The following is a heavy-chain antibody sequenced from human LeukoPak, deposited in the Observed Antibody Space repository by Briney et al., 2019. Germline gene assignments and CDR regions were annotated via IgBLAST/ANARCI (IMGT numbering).Heavy chain of an antibody. J-gene: IGHJ4*02. CDR2: IHSGGST. D-gene: IGHD3-10*01. CDR3: ARMGITMVRGVIMGPQYYFDY. CDR1: GFTVSSNY. Sequence: GGSLRLSCAASGFTVSSNYMSWVRQAPGKGLEWVSVIHSGGSTYYADSVKGRFTISRDNSKNTLYLQMNSLRAEDTAVYYCARMGITMVRGVIMGPQYYFDYWGQGTLVTVSS. V-gene: IGHV3-66*01.